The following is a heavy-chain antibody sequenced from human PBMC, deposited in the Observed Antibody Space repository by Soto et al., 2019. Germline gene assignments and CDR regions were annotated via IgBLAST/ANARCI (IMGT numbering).Heavy chain of an antibody. CDR2: INPILSMS. J-gene: IGHJ4*02. V-gene: IGHV1-69*02. Sequence: QVQLVQSGAEVKKPGSSVKVSCKASGDTFSFYTINWVRQAPGLGLECVGRINPILSMSNYAQKFQGRVTMTADKSTNTAYMELRSLRSEDTAMYYCATSYGSGYRAFDYWGQGALVTVSS. D-gene: IGHD3-10*01. CDR3: ATSYGSGYRAFDY. CDR1: GDTFSFYT.